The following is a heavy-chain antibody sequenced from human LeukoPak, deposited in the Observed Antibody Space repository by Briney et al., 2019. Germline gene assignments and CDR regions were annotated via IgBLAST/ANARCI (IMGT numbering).Heavy chain of an antibody. V-gene: IGHV4-59*01. CDR1: GGSISTYY. CDR2: IYYSGST. J-gene: IGHJ4*02. Sequence: PSETLSLTCTVSGGSISTYYWSWIRQPPGKGLEWIGYIYYSGSTNYSPSLQSRVTISVDTYRNQFSLRPSSVTAADTDMYYCARSGTKTNGFDYWGQGTLVTVSS. CDR3: ARSGTKTNGFDY. D-gene: IGHD2-8*01.